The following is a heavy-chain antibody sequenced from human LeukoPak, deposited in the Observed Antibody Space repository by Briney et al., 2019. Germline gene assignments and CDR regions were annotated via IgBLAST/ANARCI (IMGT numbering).Heavy chain of an antibody. CDR3: AREDIVVVPAAFDY. J-gene: IGHJ4*02. D-gene: IGHD2-2*01. CDR2: ISSSSSYI. CDR1: GFTFSSYS. Sequence: GGSLRLSCAASGFTFSSYSMNWVRQAPGKGLEWVSSISSSSSYIYYADSVKGRFTISRDNSKNSLYLQMNSLRADDTAVYYCAREDIVVVPAAFDYWGQGTLVTVSS. V-gene: IGHV3-21*01.